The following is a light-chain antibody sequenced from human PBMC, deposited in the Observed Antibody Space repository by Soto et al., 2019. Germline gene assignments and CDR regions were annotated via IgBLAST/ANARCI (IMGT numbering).Light chain of an antibody. Sequence: QSGLTQPASVSGSPGQSITISCTGTSSDVGGYHYVSWYQQHPGKAPKLMIYEVSNRPSGISNRFSGSKSGNTASLTISGLQAEDEADYYCSSYTSTSTYVFGTGTKLTVL. CDR1: SSDVGGYHY. J-gene: IGLJ1*01. CDR2: EVS. CDR3: SSYTSTSTYV. V-gene: IGLV2-14*01.